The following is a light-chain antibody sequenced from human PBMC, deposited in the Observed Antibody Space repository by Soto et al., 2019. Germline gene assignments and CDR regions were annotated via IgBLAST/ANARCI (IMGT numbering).Light chain of an antibody. Sequence: QSVLTQPHSASGTPGQRVTISCSGSSSNIGTSSVHWFQQLPGTPPKLLISTTNQRPSGVPERFSGSKAGTSASLAISGLQSEDEADYYCAAWDDSRTGHVFGTGTKLTVL. CDR2: TTN. CDR1: SSNIGTSS. J-gene: IGLJ1*01. V-gene: IGLV1-44*01. CDR3: AAWDDSRTGHV.